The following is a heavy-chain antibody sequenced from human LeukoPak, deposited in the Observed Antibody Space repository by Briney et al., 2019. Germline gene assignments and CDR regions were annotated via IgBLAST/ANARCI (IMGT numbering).Heavy chain of an antibody. V-gene: IGHV4-59*12. CDR3: ARWSRIAAAGAFDY. D-gene: IGHD6-13*01. J-gene: IGHJ4*02. CDR2: IYHSGST. CDR1: GGSISSYY. Sequence: PSETLSLTCTVSGGSISSYYWSWIRQPPGKGLEWIGYIYHSGSTYYNPSLKSRVTISVDRSKNQFSLKLSSVTAADTAVYYCARWSRIAAAGAFDYWGQGTLVTVSS.